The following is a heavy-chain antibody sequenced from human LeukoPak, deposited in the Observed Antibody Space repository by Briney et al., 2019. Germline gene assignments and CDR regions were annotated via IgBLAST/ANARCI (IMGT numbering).Heavy chain of an antibody. CDR3: ARVNGYRQAIVVVPAALFDP. CDR1: GGSISSYY. V-gene: IGHV4-59*01. D-gene: IGHD2-2*01. Sequence: SETLSLTCTVSGGSISSYYWSWIRQPPGKGLEGIGYIYYSGSTNYNPSLKSRVTISVDTSKNQFSLKLSSVTAADTAVYYCARVNGYRQAIVVVPAALFDPWGQGTLVTVSS. J-gene: IGHJ5*02. CDR2: IYYSGST.